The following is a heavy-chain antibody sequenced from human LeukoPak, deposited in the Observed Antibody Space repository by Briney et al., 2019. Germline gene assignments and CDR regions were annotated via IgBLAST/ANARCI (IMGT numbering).Heavy chain of an antibody. D-gene: IGHD6-19*01. J-gene: IGHJ3*02. Sequence: GGSLRLSCAASGITFSSYSMNWVRQAPGKGLEWVSSISSRSNYIYYADSVKGRFTISRDNAKNSLYLQMNSLRAEDTAVYYCARGQWSEDGFDIWGQGTMVTVSS. CDR1: GITFSSYS. CDR3: ARGQWSEDGFDI. CDR2: ISSRSNYI. V-gene: IGHV3-21*01.